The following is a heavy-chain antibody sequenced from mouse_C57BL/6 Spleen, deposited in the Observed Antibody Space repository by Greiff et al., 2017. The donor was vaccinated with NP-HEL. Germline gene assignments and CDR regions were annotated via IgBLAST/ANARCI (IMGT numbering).Heavy chain of an antibody. V-gene: IGHV1-69*01. D-gene: IGHD1-1*01. J-gene: IGHJ2*01. CDR2: IDPSDSYT. CDR1: GYTFTSYW. CDR3: AREGYYGSRNFDY. Sequence: VQLQQPGAELVRPGASVKLSCKASGYTFTSYWMHWVKQRPGQGLEWIGEIDPSDSYTNYNQKFKGKSTLTVDKSSSTAYMQLSSLTSEDSAVYYCAREGYYGSRNFDYWGQGTTLTVSS.